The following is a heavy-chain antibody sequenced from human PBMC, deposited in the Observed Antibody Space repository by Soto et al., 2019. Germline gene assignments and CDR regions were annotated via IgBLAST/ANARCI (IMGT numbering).Heavy chain of an antibody. D-gene: IGHD1-7*01. V-gene: IGHV3-23*01. CDR2: ISGSGGST. CDR3: AKPQLELFKRNIDYYYYYGMDV. CDR1: GFTFSSYA. Sequence: GGSLRLSCAASGFTFSSYAMSWVRQAPGKGLEWVSAISGSGGSTYYADSVKGRFTISRDNSKNTLYLQMNSLRAEDTAVYYCAKPQLELFKRNIDYYYYYGMDVWGQGTTVTVSS. J-gene: IGHJ6*02.